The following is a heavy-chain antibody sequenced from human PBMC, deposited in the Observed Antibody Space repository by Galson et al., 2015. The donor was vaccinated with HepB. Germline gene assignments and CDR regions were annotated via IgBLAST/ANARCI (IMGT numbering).Heavy chain of an antibody. D-gene: IGHD6-19*01. CDR2: IWYDGNNK. CDR3: ARDASRLRAVASWYFDL. V-gene: IGHV3-33*08. J-gene: IGHJ2*01. Sequence: SLRLSCAASGFTFSSYGMHWVRQAPGKGLEWVAVIWYDGNNKYYADSVKGRFTISRDNSKNTLYLQMNSLRAEDTAVYYCARDASRLRAVASWYFDLWGRGTLVTVSS. CDR1: GFTFSSYG.